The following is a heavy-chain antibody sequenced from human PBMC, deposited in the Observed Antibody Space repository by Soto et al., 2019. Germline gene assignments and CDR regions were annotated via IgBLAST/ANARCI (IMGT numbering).Heavy chain of an antibody. CDR2: MNPNSGNT. Sequence: ASVKVACKSSGYTFTIYDINWVRQATGQGLEWMGWMNPNSGNTGYAQKFQGRVTMTRNTSISTAYMELSSLRSEDTAVYYCARGMRSGYDFDYWGQGTLVTVSS. J-gene: IGHJ4*02. D-gene: IGHD5-12*01. CDR3: ARGMRSGYDFDY. CDR1: GYTFTIYD. V-gene: IGHV1-8*01.